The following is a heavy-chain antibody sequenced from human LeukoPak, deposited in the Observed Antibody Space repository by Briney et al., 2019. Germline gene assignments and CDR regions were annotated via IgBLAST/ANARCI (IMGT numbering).Heavy chain of an antibody. D-gene: IGHD2-15*01. Sequence: SVKVSCKASGYTFTSYYMHWVRQAPGQGLEWMGGIIPIFGTANYAQKFQGRVTITADESTSTAYMELSSLRSEDTAVYYCARVPEANGCCAYYYGMDVWGQGTTVTVSS. CDR3: ARVPEANGCCAYYYGMDV. V-gene: IGHV1-69*13. CDR1: GYTFTSYY. J-gene: IGHJ6*02. CDR2: IIPIFGTA.